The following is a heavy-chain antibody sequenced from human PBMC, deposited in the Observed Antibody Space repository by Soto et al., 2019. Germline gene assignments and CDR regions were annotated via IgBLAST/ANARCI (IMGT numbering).Heavy chain of an antibody. J-gene: IGHJ6*02. CDR2: IYYSGST. V-gene: IGHV4-59*02. CDR3: ARETYYDFWSGRYYYYGMDV. D-gene: IGHD3-3*01. CDR1: GGSVSSYY. Sequence: QVQLQESGPGLVKPSETLSLTCTVSGGSVSSYYWSWIRQPPGKGLEWIGYIYYSGSTNYNPSLKSRVTISVDTSKNQFSLKLSSVTAADTAVYYCARETYYDFWSGRYYYYGMDVWGQGTTVTVSS.